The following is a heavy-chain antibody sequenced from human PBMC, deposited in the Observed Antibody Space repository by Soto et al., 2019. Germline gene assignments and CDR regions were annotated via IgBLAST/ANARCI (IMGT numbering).Heavy chain of an antibody. CDR3: AKGRGNGSAWYFDN. CDR2: ISDTGAST. J-gene: IGHJ4*02. CDR1: GFTFKESA. V-gene: IGHV3-23*01. D-gene: IGHD6-19*01. Sequence: PGGSLRLSCAASGFTFKESAMNWVRQAPGKGLEWVASISDTGASTWYAESVRGRLSISRDNSKNTLYLQMNSLRGEDTAVYYCAKGRGNGSAWYFDNWGQGTLVTVSS.